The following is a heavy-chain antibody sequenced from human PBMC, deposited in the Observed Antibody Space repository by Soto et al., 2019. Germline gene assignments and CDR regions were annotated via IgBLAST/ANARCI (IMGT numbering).Heavy chain of an antibody. CDR3: ARDARDSYGQRNFDY. D-gene: IGHD5-18*01. V-gene: IGHV1-69*06. J-gene: IGHJ4*02. Sequence: SVKVSCKASGGTFSSYAISWVRQAPGRGLEWMGGIIPIFGTANYAQKFQGRVTITADKSTSTAYMELSSLRSEDTAVYYCARDARDSYGQRNFDYWGQGTLVTVSS. CDR1: GGTFSSYA. CDR2: IIPIFGTA.